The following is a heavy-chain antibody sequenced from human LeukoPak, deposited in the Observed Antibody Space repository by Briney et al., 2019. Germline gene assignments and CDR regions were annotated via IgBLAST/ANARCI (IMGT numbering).Heavy chain of an antibody. V-gene: IGHV4-59*01. CDR1: GGSISSYY. CDR2: IYYSGST. D-gene: IGHD5-18*01. Sequence: TSETLSLTCTVSGGSISSYYWSWIRQPPGKGLEWIGYIYYSGSTNYNPSLKSRVTISVDTSKNQFSLKLSSVTAADTAVYYCARDRAYSYGHTYYYYMDVWGKGTTVTVSS. CDR3: ARDRAYSYGHTYYYYMDV. J-gene: IGHJ6*03.